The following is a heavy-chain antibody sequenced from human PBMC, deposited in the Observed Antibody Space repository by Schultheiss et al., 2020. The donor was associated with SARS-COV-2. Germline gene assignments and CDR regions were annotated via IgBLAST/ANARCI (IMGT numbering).Heavy chain of an antibody. Sequence: GGSLRLSCTASGFILNSYWMHWVRQAPGKGLEWVAVMSLGGDHHDYADSVKGRFTISRDNAKNSLSLQMNSLRDEDTAVYYCVRDHRWSFDSWGQGTLVTVSS. CDR1: GFILNSYW. CDR3: VRDHRWSFDS. CDR2: MSLGGDHH. D-gene: IGHD2-15*01. J-gene: IGHJ4*02. V-gene: IGHV3-30-3*01.